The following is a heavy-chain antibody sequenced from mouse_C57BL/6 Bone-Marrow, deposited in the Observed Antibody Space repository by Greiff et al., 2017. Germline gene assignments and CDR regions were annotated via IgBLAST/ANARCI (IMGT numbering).Heavy chain of an antibody. CDR3: ARGYYYGRETAWFAY. V-gene: IGHV5-4*01. Sequence: VQLKESGGGLVKPGGSLKLSCAASGFTFSSYAMSWVRQTPEKRLEWVATISDGGSYTYYPDNVKGRFTISRDNAKNNLYLQMSHLKSEDTAMYYCARGYYYGRETAWFAYWGQGTLVTVSA. D-gene: IGHD1-1*01. J-gene: IGHJ3*01. CDR1: GFTFSSYA. CDR2: ISDGGSYT.